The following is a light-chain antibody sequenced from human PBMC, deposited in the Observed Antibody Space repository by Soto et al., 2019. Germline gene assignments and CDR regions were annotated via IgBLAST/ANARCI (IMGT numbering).Light chain of an antibody. CDR2: GAF. J-gene: IGKJ1*01. CDR1: QSVGSN. CDR3: HQYDNWPPWT. Sequence: EVLMTQSPATLSVSPGERATLSCRASQSVGSNVAWYQQKPGQAPWLLIYGAFTRATGIPARFSGSGSGTEFTLTISSLQSEDFAVYYCHQYDNWPPWTFGQGTKVEIK. V-gene: IGKV3-15*01.